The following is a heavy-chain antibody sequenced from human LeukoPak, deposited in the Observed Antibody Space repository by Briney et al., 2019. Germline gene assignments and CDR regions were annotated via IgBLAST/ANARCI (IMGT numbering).Heavy chain of an antibody. J-gene: IGHJ5*02. CDR2: INYIGST. CDR3: ARGVTAAASS. CDR1: GDSIPTNY. Sequence: SETLSLTCTVSGDSIPTNYWTWSRQPPGKGLEWIGYINYIGSTNYNPSLKNRVSISADISKTQFTLRLRSVTAADTAVYFCARGVTAAASSWGQGTLVTVSS. V-gene: IGHV4-59*01. D-gene: IGHD6-13*01.